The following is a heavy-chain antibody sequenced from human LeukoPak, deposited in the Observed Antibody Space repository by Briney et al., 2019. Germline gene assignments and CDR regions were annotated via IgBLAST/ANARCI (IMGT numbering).Heavy chain of an antibody. CDR3: ARDRRYCSGSSCYSGVDY. D-gene: IGHD2-15*01. CDR1: GFTVRSNY. Sequence: PGGSLRLSCADSGFTVRSNYITWVRQAPGKGLEWVSVIYSGGSTYYGDSVKGRFTISRDNSKNTLYLQMNSLRAEDTAVYYCARDRRYCSGSSCYSGVDYWGQGTLVTVSS. CDR2: IYSGGST. J-gene: IGHJ4*02. V-gene: IGHV3-53*01.